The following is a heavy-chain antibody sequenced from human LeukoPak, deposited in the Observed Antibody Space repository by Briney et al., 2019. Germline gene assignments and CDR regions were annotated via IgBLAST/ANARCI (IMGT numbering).Heavy chain of an antibody. CDR2: IIPIFGTA. V-gene: IGHV1-69*13. CDR3: ARELGYSYGPFDY. D-gene: IGHD5-18*01. Sequence: SVKVSCKASGGTFSSYAISWVRQAPGQGLEWMGGIIPIFGTANYAQKFQGRVTITADESTSTAYMELSSLRSEDTAVYYCARELGYSYGPFDYWGQGTLVTVSS. CDR1: GGTFSSYA. J-gene: IGHJ4*02.